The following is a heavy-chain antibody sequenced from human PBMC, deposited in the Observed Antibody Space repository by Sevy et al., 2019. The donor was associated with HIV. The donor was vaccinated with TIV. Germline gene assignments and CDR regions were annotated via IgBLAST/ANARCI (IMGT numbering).Heavy chain of an antibody. CDR2: IKSKTDGGTT. V-gene: IGHV3-15*01. Sequence: GGSLRLSCAASGFTFSNAWMSWVRQAPGKGLEWVGRIKSKTDGGTTDYAEPVKGRFTISRDDSKNTLYLQMNSRKTEDTDVYYCTTGVVGATDYYYYGMDVWGQGTTVTVSS. D-gene: IGHD1-26*01. J-gene: IGHJ6*02. CDR1: GFTFSNAW. CDR3: TTGVVGATDYYYYGMDV.